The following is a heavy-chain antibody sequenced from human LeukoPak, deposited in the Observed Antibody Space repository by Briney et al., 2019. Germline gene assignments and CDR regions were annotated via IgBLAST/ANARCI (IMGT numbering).Heavy chain of an antibody. J-gene: IGHJ4*02. CDR3: AGGDGWQHQY. V-gene: IGHV3-7*01. CDR1: GFTSSTYW. Sequence: PGGSLRLSCAASGFTSSTYWMNWVRRAPGKGLEWVANIKQDGSEKYYVASVKGRFTISRDNAKNSLYLQMSSLRAEDTAVYYCAGGDGWQHQYWGQGTLVTVSS. CDR2: IKQDGSEK. D-gene: IGHD4-23*01.